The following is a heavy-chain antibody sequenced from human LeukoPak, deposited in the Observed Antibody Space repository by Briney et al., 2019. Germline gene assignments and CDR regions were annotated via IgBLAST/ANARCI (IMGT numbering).Heavy chain of an antibody. CDR1: GFTFSNYN. V-gene: IGHV3-21*01. CDR2: ISSSRSSYI. Sequence: GGSLRLSCAASGFTFSNYNMNWVRQAPGKGLEWVSTISSSRSSYIYYADSVKGRFTITRDNAKNSLYLQMNSLRAEDTAVYYCARDPPSFQYWGQGTLVTVSA. J-gene: IGHJ1*01. CDR3: ARDPPSFQY.